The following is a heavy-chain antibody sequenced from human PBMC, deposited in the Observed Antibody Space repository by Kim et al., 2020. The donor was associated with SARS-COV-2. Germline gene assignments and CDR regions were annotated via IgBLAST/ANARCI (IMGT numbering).Heavy chain of an antibody. Sequence: SQTLSLTCGISGDNVSSNTAAWNWIRQSPSRGLEWLGRTYYRSRWYSDYAVSVKSRITINPDISKNQFSLQLSSVTPEDTALYYCARNELRFTTKVMVNPFDCWGQGTVVTVSS. V-gene: IGHV6-1*01. D-gene: IGHD3-22*01. J-gene: IGHJ4*02. CDR3: ARNELRFTTKVMVNPFDC. CDR2: TYYRSRWYS. CDR1: GDNVSSNTAA.